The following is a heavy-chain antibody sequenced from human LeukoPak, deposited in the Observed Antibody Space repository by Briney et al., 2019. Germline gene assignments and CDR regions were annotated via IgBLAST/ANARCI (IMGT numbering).Heavy chain of an antibody. J-gene: IGHJ5*02. CDR3: ARIPRGWFGEVYSWFDP. Sequence: ASVKVSCKASGYTFTSYGISWVRQAPGQGLEWMGWISAYNGNTNYAQKLQGRVTMTTDTSTSTAYMELRSLRSDDTAVYYCARIPRGWFGEVYSWFDPWGQGTLVTVSS. V-gene: IGHV1-18*01. CDR2: ISAYNGNT. CDR1: GYTFTSYG. D-gene: IGHD3-10*01.